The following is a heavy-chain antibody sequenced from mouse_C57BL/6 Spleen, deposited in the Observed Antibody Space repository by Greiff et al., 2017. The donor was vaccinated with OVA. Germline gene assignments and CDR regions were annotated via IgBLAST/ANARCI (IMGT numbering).Heavy chain of an antibody. CDR3: ASPDSSGSLDY. CDR1: GFTFSDYG. D-gene: IGHD3-2*02. V-gene: IGHV5-17*01. Sequence: EVKLMESGGGLVKPGGSLKLSCAASGFTFSDYGMHWVRQAPEKGLEWVAYISSGSSTIYYADTVKGRFTISRDNAKNTLFLQMTSLRSEDTAMYYCASPDSSGSLDYWGQGTSVTVSS. J-gene: IGHJ4*01. CDR2: ISSGSSTI.